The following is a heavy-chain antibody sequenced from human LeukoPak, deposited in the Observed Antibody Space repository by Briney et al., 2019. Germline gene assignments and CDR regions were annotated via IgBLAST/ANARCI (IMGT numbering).Heavy chain of an antibody. CDR2: INSDGSST. CDR1: GFTFSRCW. CDR3: ARVYHSSGWLDY. V-gene: IGHV3-74*01. Sequence: GGSLRLSCAASGFTFSRCWMHWVRQAPGKGLVWVSRINSDGSSTRYADSVKGRFTISRDNAKNTLYLQMNSLRAEDTAVYYCARVYHSSGWLDYWGQGTLVTVSS. J-gene: IGHJ4*02. D-gene: IGHD6-19*01.